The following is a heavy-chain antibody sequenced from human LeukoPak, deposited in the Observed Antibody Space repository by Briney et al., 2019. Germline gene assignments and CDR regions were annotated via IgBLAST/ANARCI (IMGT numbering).Heavy chain of an antibody. Sequence: KPGGSLRLSCAASGFSFRNYWMGWVRQAPGRGLEWVANTKPDGSAEYYADSVRGRFTASRDNANNLLYLQMNGLRAEDTAVYYCARDGGLHTNFDYWGQGTLLTVSS. CDR1: GFSFRNYW. D-gene: IGHD2-15*01. CDR2: TKPDGSAE. CDR3: ARDGGLHTNFDY. V-gene: IGHV3-7*01. J-gene: IGHJ4*02.